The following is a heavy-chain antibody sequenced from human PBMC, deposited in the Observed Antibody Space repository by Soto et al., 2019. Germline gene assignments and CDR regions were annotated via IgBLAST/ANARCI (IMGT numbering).Heavy chain of an antibody. D-gene: IGHD5-18*01. J-gene: IGHJ5*02. Sequence: QVQLQESGPGLVKPSQTLSLTCTVSGGSISSGGNYWNWIRQHSGKGLEWIGYIHDSGRTYYNPALKSRVTISVDTSKNQFSLKLTSVTAADTAVYYCARDYRRTALTGFWFDPWGQGTLVTVSS. CDR3: ARDYRRTALTGFWFDP. CDR1: GGSISSGGNY. V-gene: IGHV4-31*03. CDR2: IHDSGRT.